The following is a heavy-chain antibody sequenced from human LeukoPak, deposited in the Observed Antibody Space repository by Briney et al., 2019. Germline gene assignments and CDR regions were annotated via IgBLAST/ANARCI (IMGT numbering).Heavy chain of an antibody. CDR3: ARGQGSGWYRNYYYSYMDV. CDR1: GGSIRSY. D-gene: IGHD6-19*01. Sequence: SETLSLTCTVSGGSIRSYWSWIRQPAGKGLEWIGRIYGSGSTDYNPSLKSRVTMSIDTSKNQFSLNLISVTAADTAVYYCARGQGSGWYRNYYYSYMDVWGKGTTVTISS. CDR2: IYGSGST. V-gene: IGHV4-4*07. J-gene: IGHJ6*03.